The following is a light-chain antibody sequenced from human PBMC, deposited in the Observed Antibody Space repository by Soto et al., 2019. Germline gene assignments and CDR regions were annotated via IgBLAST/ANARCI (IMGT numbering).Light chain of an antibody. J-gene: IGKJ3*01. CDR2: GAT. CDR3: QQSYSSPFT. CDR1: PTISNY. Sequence: DIQMTQSPSSLSASVGDRVTIICRASPTISNYLNWYQQKPGKAPKVLIYGATRLQSGVPSRFSGSGVGTAFTLTISSLQPEDFATYYCQQSYSSPFTVGPGTKVEIK. V-gene: IGKV1-39*01.